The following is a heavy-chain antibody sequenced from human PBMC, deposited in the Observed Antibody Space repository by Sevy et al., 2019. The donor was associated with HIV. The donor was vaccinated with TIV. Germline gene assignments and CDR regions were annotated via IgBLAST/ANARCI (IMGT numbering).Heavy chain of an antibody. Sequence: GGCLRLSCVASGFSLNNYWMNWVRQAPGKGLEWVANINQDGSVKYYVDSVRGRFTISRDNARNLVFLQMSSLRVDDSALYYCVKIMAKDGSFWGQGTLVTVSS. V-gene: IGHV3-7*01. CDR2: INQDGSVK. CDR1: GFSLNNYW. J-gene: IGHJ4*02. D-gene: IGHD3-16*01. CDR3: VKIMAKDGSF.